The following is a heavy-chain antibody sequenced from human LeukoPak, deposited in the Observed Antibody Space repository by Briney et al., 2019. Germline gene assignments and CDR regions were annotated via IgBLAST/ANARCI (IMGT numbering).Heavy chain of an antibody. J-gene: IGHJ4*02. V-gene: IGHV4-59*01. CDR3: ASNTGTVFDY. CDR1: GDFITAYY. CDR2: VYYSGST. Sequence: SETLSLTCTVSGDFITAYYWSWIRQPPGKGQEWIGYVYYSGSTEYNPSLRSRVTISLEMSKHQFSLNLTSVTAADTAVYYCASNTGTVFDYWGQGALVTVSS. D-gene: IGHD7-27*01.